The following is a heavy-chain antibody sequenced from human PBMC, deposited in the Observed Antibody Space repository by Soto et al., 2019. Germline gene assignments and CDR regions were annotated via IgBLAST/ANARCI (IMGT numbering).Heavy chain of an antibody. J-gene: IGHJ6*02. CDR1: GYTFTSYA. Sequence: ASVKVCCKASGYTFTSYAMHWVRQAPGQRLEWMGWINAGNGNTKYSQKFQGRVTVTRDTSASTAYMELSSLRSEDTAVYYCARDPSYYGMDVWGQGTTVTVSS. V-gene: IGHV1-3*01. CDR3: ARDPSYYGMDV. CDR2: INAGNGNT.